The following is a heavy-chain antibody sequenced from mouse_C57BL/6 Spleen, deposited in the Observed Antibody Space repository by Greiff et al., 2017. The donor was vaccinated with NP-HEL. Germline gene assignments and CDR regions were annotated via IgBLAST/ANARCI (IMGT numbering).Heavy chain of an antibody. D-gene: IGHD2-4*01. CDR2: INYDGSST. Sequence: EVKLVESEGGLVQPGSSMKLSCTASGFTFSDYYMAWVRQVPEKGLEWVANINYDGSSTYYLDSLKSRFIISRDNAKNMLYLQMSSLKSEDTATYYCARDGVYYDYGGFAYWGQGTLVTVSA. CDR3: ARDGVYYDYGGFAY. J-gene: IGHJ3*01. V-gene: IGHV5-16*01. CDR1: GFTFSDYY.